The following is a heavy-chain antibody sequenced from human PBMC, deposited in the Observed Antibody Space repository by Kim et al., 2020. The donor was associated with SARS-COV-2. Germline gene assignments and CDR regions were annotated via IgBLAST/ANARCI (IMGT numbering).Heavy chain of an antibody. J-gene: IGHJ4*02. CDR1: GGTFSSYA. CDR3: ARAPGGRLPPDY. D-gene: IGHD3-16*01. CDR2: IIPIFGTA. Sequence: SVKVSCKASGGTFSSYAISWVRQAPGQGLEWMGGIIPIFGTANYAQKFQGRVTITADESTSTAYMELSSLRSEDTAVYYCARAPGGRLPPDYWGQGTLVTVSS. V-gene: IGHV1-69*13.